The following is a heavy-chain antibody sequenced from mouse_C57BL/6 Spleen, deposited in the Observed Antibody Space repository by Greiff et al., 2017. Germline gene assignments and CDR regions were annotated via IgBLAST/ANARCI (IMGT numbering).Heavy chain of an antibody. CDR3: ARSIYYDFFAY. D-gene: IGHD2-4*01. CDR2: INPSTGGT. V-gene: IGHV1-42*01. J-gene: IGHJ3*01. CDR1: GYSFTGYY. Sequence: EVQLQQSGPELVKPGASVKISCKASGYSFTGYYMNWVKQSPEKSLEWIGEINPSTGGTTYNQKFKAKATLTVDKSSSTAYMQLKSLTSDDSAVYYCARSIYYDFFAYWGQGTLVTVSA.